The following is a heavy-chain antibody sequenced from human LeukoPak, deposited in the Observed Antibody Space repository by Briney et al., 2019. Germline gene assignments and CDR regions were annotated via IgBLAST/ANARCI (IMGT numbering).Heavy chain of an antibody. Sequence: PSETLSLTCIVSGDSVSGYYWNWIRQPPGKGLEWIGYIYYSGSTNYNPSLKSRVTISVDTSKNQFSLKLSSVTAADTAVYYCARSYGGNQADYWGQGTLVTVSS. CDR1: GDSVSGYY. CDR2: IYYSGST. D-gene: IGHD4-23*01. CDR3: ARSYGGNQADY. J-gene: IGHJ4*02. V-gene: IGHV4-59*02.